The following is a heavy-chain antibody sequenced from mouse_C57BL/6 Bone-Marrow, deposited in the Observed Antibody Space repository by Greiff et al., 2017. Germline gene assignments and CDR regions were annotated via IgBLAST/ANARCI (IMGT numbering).Heavy chain of an antibody. Sequence: QVQLQQPGAELVRPGSSVKLSCKASGYTFTSYWMDWVKQRPGQGLEWIGNIYPSDSETHYNQKFKDKATLTVDKSSSTAYMQLSRLTSEDSAVYYCGLNYGSRWWGQGTTLTVAS. D-gene: IGHD1-1*01. V-gene: IGHV1-61*01. CDR1: GYTFTSYW. CDR2: IYPSDSET. J-gene: IGHJ2*01. CDR3: GLNYGSRW.